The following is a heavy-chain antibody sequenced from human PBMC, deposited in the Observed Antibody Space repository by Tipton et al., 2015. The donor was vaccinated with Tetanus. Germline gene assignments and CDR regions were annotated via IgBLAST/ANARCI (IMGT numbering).Heavy chain of an antibody. Sequence: TLSLTCTVSGGSISSGGYYWSWIRQHPGKGLEWIGEIYYSGSTYYNPSLKSRVTISVDTAKNQLSLKLNSVTAADTAVYYCARDQARGARGWNYFDYWGQGTLVTVSS. CDR2: IYYSGST. CDR1: GGSISSGGYY. D-gene: IGHD1-26*01. V-gene: IGHV4-31*03. CDR3: ARDQARGARGWNYFDY. J-gene: IGHJ4*02.